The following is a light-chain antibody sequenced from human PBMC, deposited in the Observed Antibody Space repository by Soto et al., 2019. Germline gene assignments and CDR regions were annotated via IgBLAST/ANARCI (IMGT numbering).Light chain of an antibody. J-gene: IGKJ3*01. Sequence: DIVMTQSPLSLPVTPGEPASISCRSSQSLLHSNGYNYLDWYLQKPGQSPQLLICLGTNRGSGVPDSFSSSGSGTDFTLKISRVEAEDVGVYYCIRALQTRRFTFGPGTKVDIK. CDR2: LGT. CDR1: QSLLHSNGYNY. V-gene: IGKV2-28*01. CDR3: IRALQTRRFT.